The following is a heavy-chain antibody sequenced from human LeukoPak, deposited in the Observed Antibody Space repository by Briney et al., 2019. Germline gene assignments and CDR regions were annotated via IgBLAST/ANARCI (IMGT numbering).Heavy chain of an antibody. CDR1: GFTVSSNY. D-gene: IGHD3-3*01. CDR2: IYSGGST. CDR3: ARSPYYDFWFDY. Sequence: GGSLRLSCAASGFTVSSNYMSWVRQAPGKGLEWVSVIYSGGSTFYADSVKGRFTISRDNSKNTLYLQMNSLRAEDTAVYYCARSPYYDFWFDYWGQGTLVTVSS. V-gene: IGHV3-66*01. J-gene: IGHJ4*02.